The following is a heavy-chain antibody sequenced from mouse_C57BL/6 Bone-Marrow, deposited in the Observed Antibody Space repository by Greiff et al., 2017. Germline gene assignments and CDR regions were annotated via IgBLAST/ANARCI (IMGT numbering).Heavy chain of an antibody. V-gene: IGHV5-4*01. CDR3: AIDNVGWYFDV. CDR2: ISDGGSYT. Sequence: DVKLVESGGGLVKPGGSLKLSCAASGFTFSSYAMSWVRQTPEQRLEWVATISDGGSYTYYTDNVKGRFTISRDNAKNNLDLQMSQLKSEDTAMYYCAIDNVGWYFDVGGTGTAVTVSS. J-gene: IGHJ1*03. CDR1: GFTFSSYA.